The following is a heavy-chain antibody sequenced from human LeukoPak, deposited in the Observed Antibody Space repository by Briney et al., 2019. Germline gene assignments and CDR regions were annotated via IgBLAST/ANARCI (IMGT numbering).Heavy chain of an antibody. D-gene: IGHD3-22*01. CDR3: ARMPIDYDSSGYYYNWFDP. V-gene: IGHV3-20*04. CDR1: GFTVSSNY. Sequence: PGGSLRLSCAASGFTVSSNYMSWVRQAPGKGLEWVSGINWNGGSTGYADSVKGRFTISRDNAKNSLYLQMNSLRAEDTALYYCARMPIDYDSSGYYYNWFDPWGQGTLVTVSS. J-gene: IGHJ5*02. CDR2: INWNGGST.